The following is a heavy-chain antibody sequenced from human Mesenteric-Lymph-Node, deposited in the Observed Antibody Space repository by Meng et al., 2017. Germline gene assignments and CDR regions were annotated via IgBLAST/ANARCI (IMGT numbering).Heavy chain of an antibody. CDR3: ARASPLHWFGELYYFDD. V-gene: IGHV4-31*03. J-gene: IGHJ4*02. D-gene: IGHD3-10*01. Sequence: VPLQESAPVLVNPSQTLSLTCTVSGGSISSGGYYWSWIRQHPGKGLEWIGYIHSSGSTYYNPSLRSRLTISVDTSKNQFSLKLSSVTAADTAVYYCARASPLHWFGELYYFDDWGQGTLVTVSS. CDR2: IHSSGST. CDR1: GGSISSGGYY.